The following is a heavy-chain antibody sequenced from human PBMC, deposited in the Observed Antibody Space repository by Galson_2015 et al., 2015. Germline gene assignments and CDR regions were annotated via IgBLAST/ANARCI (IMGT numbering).Heavy chain of an antibody. CDR3: AKGKGHSSGWYYFDS. CDR2: ISDDGGNK. J-gene: IGHJ4*02. Sequence: SLRLSCAASGFTFSSYGMHWVRQAPGKGLEWVAVISDDGGNKYYVDSVKGRFTISRDNSKNTLYLQMNSLRAEDTAVYYRAKGKGHSSGWYYFDSWGQGTLVTVSS. CDR1: GFTFSSYG. D-gene: IGHD6-19*01. V-gene: IGHV3-30*18.